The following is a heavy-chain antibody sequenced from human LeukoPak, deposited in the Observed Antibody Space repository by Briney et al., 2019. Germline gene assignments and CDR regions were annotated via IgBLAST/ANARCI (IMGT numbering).Heavy chain of an antibody. J-gene: IGHJ4*02. D-gene: IGHD6-13*01. Sequence: ASVKVSCKASGYTFTGYYMHSVRQAPGQGLEWMGWINPNSGGTNYAQKFQGRVTMTRDTSISTAYMELSRLRSDDTAVYYCARDTYSSSWYDIDYWGQGTLVTVSS. V-gene: IGHV1-2*02. CDR2: INPNSGGT. CDR1: GYTFTGYY. CDR3: ARDTYSSSWYDIDY.